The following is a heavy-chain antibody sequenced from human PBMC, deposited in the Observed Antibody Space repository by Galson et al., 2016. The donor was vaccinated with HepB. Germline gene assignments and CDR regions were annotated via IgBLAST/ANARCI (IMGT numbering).Heavy chain of an antibody. CDR1: GGSISSRNYY. Sequence: ETLSLTCTVSGGSISSRNYYWGWIRQPPGKGLEWIGSISYSGSIYYNPSLKTRVTISVDTSKNQFSLKLSFVTAADTALYYCARLCGSSASCYRASSRQNWFDPWGQGTLVTVSS. D-gene: IGHD2-2*01. CDR2: ISYSGSI. CDR3: ARLCGSSASCYRASSRQNWFDP. J-gene: IGHJ5*02. V-gene: IGHV4-39*01.